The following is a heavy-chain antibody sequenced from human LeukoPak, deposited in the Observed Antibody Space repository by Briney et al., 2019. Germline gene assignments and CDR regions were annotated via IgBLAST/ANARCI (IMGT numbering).Heavy chain of an antibody. CDR1: GFTFDDYA. D-gene: IGHD2-2*02. J-gene: IGHJ5*02. CDR2: ISWNSGSI. V-gene: IGHV3-9*03. Sequence: GGSLRLSCAASGFTFDDYAMHWVRQAPGKGLEWVSGISWNSGSIGYADSVKGRFTISRDNAKNSLYLQMNSLRAEDMALYYCAKGGCSSTSCYIWFDPWGQGTLVTVSS. CDR3: AKGGCSSTSCYIWFDP.